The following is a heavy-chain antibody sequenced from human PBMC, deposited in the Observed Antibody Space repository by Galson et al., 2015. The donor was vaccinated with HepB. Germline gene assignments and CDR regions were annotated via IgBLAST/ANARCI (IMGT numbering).Heavy chain of an antibody. CDR3: ATGIKSSYGGNSPLDY. V-gene: IGHV1-69-2*01. CDR2: VDPEDGET. CDR1: GYTFTDYY. Sequence: VKVSCKVSGYTFTDYYMHWVQQAPGKGLEWMGLVDPEDGETIYAEKFQGRVTITADTSTDTAYMELSSLRSEDTAVYYCATGIKSSYGGNSPLDYWGQGTLVTVSS. D-gene: IGHD4-23*01. J-gene: IGHJ4*02.